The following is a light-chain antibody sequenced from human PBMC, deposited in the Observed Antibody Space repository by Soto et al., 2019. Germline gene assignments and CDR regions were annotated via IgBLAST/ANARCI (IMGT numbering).Light chain of an antibody. CDR2: EVS. CDR3: SSYTSSSTRV. J-gene: IGLJ3*02. CDR1: SSDVGGYNY. Sequence: QSALTQPASVSGSPGQSITISCTGTSSDVGGYNYVSWYQQHPGKAPKLMIYEVSNRPSGVSNRFSGSKSGNTASLTTSGLQAEDEADYYCSSYTSSSTRVFGGGTKRTVL. V-gene: IGLV2-14*01.